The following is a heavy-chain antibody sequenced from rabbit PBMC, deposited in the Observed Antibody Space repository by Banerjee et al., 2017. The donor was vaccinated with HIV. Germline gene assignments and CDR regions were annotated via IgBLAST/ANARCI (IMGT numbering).Heavy chain of an antibody. CDR1: GFSFSSNA. J-gene: IGHJ4*01. D-gene: IGHD2-1*01. V-gene: IGHV1S45*01. Sequence: QQQLEESGGGLVKPGASLTLTCTASGFSFSSNAMCWVRQAPGKRPEWIACICVDGRGSAYYASWANGRFTISKTTSTTVDLQMTSLTAADMASYFCARDYGDMGYYFNLWGPGTLVTVS. CDR3: ARDYGDMGYYFNL. CDR2: ICVDGRGSA.